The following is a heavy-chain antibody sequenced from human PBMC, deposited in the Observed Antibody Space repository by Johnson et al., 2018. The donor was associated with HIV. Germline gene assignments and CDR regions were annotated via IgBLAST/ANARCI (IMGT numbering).Heavy chain of an antibody. D-gene: IGHD1-1*01. CDR3: ARGGNEIDAFDI. CDR2: ISYDGSNK. V-gene: IGHV3-30-3*01. Sequence: QVQLVESGGGVVQPGRSLRLSCAASGFTFSTYAMHWVRQAPGKGLEWVAAISYDGSNKYYADSVKGRFTISRDNAKNTRYLQMNSLRAEDTAVYYCARGGNEIDAFDIWGQGTMVTVSS. CDR1: GFTFSTYA. J-gene: IGHJ3*02.